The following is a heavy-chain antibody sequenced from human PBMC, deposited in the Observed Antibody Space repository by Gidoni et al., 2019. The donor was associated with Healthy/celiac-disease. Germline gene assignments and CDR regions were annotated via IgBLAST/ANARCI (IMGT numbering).Heavy chain of an antibody. CDR3: AKEGGYSGYDNFDY. CDR1: GFTFDDYA. Sequence: EVQLVESGGGLVQPGRSLSLSCAASGFTFDDYAMHWVRQAPGKGLEWVSGISWNSGSIGYADSVKGRFTIARDNAKNSLYLQMNSLRAEDTALYYCAKEGGYSGYDNFDYWGQGTLFTVSS. D-gene: IGHD5-12*01. J-gene: IGHJ4*02. V-gene: IGHV3-9*01. CDR2: ISWNSGSI.